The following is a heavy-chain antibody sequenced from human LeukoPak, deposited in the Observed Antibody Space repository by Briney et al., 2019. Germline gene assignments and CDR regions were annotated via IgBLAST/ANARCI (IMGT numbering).Heavy chain of an antibody. J-gene: IGHJ4*02. CDR2: ISSSGSTI. CDR1: GFTFSSYE. CDR3: ARELHFDYDY. Sequence: GGSLRLSCAASGFTFSSYEMNWVRQAPGKGLEWVSYISSSGSTIYYADSVKGRFTISRDNAKNSLYLQMNSLRAEDTAVYYCARELHFDYDYWGQGVLVTVSS. V-gene: IGHV3-48*03. D-gene: IGHD2/OR15-2a*01.